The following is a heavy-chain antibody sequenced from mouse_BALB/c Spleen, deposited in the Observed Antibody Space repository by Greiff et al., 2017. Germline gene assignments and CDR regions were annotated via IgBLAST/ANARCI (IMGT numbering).Heavy chain of an antibody. Sequence: DVKLQESGPGLVKPSQSLSLTCTVTGYSITSDYAWNWIRQFPGNKLEWMGYISYSGSTSYNPSLKSRISITRDTSKNQFFLQLNSVTTEDTATYYCAKFIYYYGSSYPGDYWGQGTSVTVSS. CDR3: AKFIYYYGSSYPGDY. D-gene: IGHD1-1*01. CDR2: ISYSGST. V-gene: IGHV3-2*02. J-gene: IGHJ4*01. CDR1: GYSITSDYA.